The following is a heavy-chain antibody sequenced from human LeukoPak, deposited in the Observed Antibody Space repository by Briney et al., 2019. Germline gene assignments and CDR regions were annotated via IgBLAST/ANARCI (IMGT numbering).Heavy chain of an antibody. Sequence: SETLSLTCTVSGGSITSYYWSWIRQPAGKGLECIGYIYYSGSTYYNRSLKSRVTISVDTSKNQFSLKLSSVTAADTAVYYCARVRRDGYNSPDYWGQGTLVTVSS. CDR1: GGSITSYY. D-gene: IGHD5-24*01. V-gene: IGHV4-59*01. CDR2: IYYSGST. J-gene: IGHJ4*02. CDR3: ARVRRDGYNSPDY.